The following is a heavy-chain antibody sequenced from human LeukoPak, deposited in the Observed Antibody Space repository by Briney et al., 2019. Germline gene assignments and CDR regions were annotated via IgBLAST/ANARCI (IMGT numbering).Heavy chain of an antibody. J-gene: IGHJ3*02. CDR2: ISGNTANT. D-gene: IGHD4-17*01. CDR3: AKDPNGDYIGTFDM. CDR1: EFTFSSYG. V-gene: IGHV3-23*01. Sequence: GGSLRLSCAASEFTFSSYGMSWVRQAPGKGLEWVSWISGNTANTYYADSVQGRFSISRDDSKNTLYLQMYSLRAEDTAIYYCAKDPNGDYIGTFDMWGQGTMVTVSS.